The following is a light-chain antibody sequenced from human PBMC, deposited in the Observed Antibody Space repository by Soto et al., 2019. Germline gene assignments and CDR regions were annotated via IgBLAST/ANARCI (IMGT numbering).Light chain of an antibody. CDR3: QQRSDWPPMYT. V-gene: IGKV3-11*01. J-gene: IGKJ2*01. Sequence: EIVLTQSPASLSLSPGERATLSCRASQSVSNFLAWYQHKPGQATRLLIYDRSNRATGIPARFSGSGSGTDFTLTISSLEPEDFAVYYCQQRSDWPPMYTFGQGTKLEIK. CDR2: DRS. CDR1: QSVSNF.